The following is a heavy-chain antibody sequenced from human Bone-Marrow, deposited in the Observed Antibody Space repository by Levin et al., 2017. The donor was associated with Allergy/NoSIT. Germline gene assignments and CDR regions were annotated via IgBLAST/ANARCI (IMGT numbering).Heavy chain of an antibody. CDR3: GRFRHVTTYGVVLGDMDG. CDR2: VVPMLGVT. Sequence: KISCKASGGDFRTSAITWVRQAPGQGPEWMGRVVPMLGVTNTAERFQGRLTISADTSASTAYMELSSLRSDDTAVYYCGRFRHVTTYGVVLGDMDGWGQGTTVTVSS. D-gene: IGHD3-3*01. CDR1: GGDFRTSA. J-gene: IGHJ6*02. V-gene: IGHV1-69*04.